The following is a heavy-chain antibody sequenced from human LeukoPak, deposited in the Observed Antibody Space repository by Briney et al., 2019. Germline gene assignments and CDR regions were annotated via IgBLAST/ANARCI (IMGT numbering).Heavy chain of an antibody. D-gene: IGHD6-6*01. J-gene: IGHJ4*02. CDR2: ISVYNGDT. Sequence: GASVKVSCKASGYSFTSYGMSWVRQAPGQGLEWMGWISVYNGDTKYAQTFQGRVTMTTDTSASTAYMELRSLRSDDTAVYYCVRDAITGRLIGDYWGQGTLVTVSS. CDR1: GYSFTSYG. V-gene: IGHV1-18*01. CDR3: VRDAITGRLIGDY.